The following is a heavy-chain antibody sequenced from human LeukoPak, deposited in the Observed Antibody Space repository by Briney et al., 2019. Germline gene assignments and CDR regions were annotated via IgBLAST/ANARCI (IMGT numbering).Heavy chain of an antibody. CDR2: IYYNGRT. J-gene: IGHJ4*02. CDR1: GDSISSSTYY. D-gene: IGHD4-17*01. Sequence: SETLSLTCTVSGDSISSSTYYWGWIRQPPGKGLEWIGSIYYNGRTYYSPSLKSRVTISVDTSRNQFSLDLSSVTAADTAVYYCARHQSHYGDPSFDSWGQGTLVTVSS. V-gene: IGHV4-39*01. CDR3: ARHQSHYGDPSFDS.